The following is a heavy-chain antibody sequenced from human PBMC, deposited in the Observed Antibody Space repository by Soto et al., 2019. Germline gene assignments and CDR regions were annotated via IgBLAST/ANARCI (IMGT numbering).Heavy chain of an antibody. CDR1: GGSISTYY. CDR3: ARDDFDYFDY. V-gene: IGHV4-59*01. J-gene: IGHJ4*02. D-gene: IGHD2-21*02. Sequence: SETLSLTCTVPGGSISTYYWSWIRQPPGKGLEWIGYIYYSGSTNYNPSLKSRVTISVDTSKNQFSLRLSSVTAADAAVYYCARDDFDYFDYWGQGTLVTVSS. CDR2: IYYSGST.